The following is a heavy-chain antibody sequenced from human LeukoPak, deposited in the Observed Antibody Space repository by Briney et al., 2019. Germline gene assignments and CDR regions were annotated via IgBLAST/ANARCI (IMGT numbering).Heavy chain of an antibody. CDR3: ARARGSGSYYLSFDP. J-gene: IGHJ5*02. D-gene: IGHD3-10*01. V-gene: IGHV4-59*01. Sequence: PSETLSLTCTVSGGSISSYYWSWIRQPPGKGLEWIGYIYYSGSTNYNPSLKSRVTISVDTSKNQFSLKLSSVTAADTAVYYCARARGSGSYYLSFDPWGQGTLVTVSS. CDR1: GGSISSYY. CDR2: IYYSGST.